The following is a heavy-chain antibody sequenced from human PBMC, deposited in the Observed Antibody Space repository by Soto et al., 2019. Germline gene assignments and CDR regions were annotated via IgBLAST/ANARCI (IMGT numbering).Heavy chain of an antibody. D-gene: IGHD3-10*01. Sequence: SETLSLTCAVYGGSFSGYYWSWIRQPPGKGLEWIGEINHSGSTNYNPSLKSRVTISVDTSKNQFSLKLSSVTAADTAVYYCARTKGPMVRGVTFDYWGQGTLVTVSS. CDR2: INHSGST. J-gene: IGHJ4*02. CDR1: GGSFSGYY. CDR3: ARTKGPMVRGVTFDY. V-gene: IGHV4-34*01.